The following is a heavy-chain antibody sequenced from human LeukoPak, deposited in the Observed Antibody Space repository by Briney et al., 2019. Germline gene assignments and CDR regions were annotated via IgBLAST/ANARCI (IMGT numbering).Heavy chain of an antibody. D-gene: IGHD3-10*01. CDR1: GGSISSYY. Sequence: SETLSLTCTVSGGSISSYYWSWIRQPPGKGLEWIGYIFGSGDTNYNPSLKSRVTMSLDTSRSQFSLKLSSVTAADTALYYCASRPAGRTWLGVFDYWSQGTLVTVSS. J-gene: IGHJ4*02. CDR2: IFGSGDT. CDR3: ASRPAGRTWLGVFDY. V-gene: IGHV4-59*01.